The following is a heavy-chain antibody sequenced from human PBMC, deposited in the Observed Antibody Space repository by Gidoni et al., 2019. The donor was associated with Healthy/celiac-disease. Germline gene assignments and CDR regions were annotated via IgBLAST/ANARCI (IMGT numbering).Heavy chain of an antibody. J-gene: IGHJ4*02. D-gene: IGHD6-19*01. V-gene: IGHV3-23*01. Sequence: EVQLLESGGGLVQPGGSLRLSCAASGFTFSSYAMSWVRQAPGKGLGWVSAISGSGGSTYYADSVKGRFTISRDNSKNTLYLQMNSLRAEDTAVYYCAKDSGIAVAGTGGDYFDYWGQGTLVTVSS. CDR3: AKDSGIAVAGTGGDYFDY. CDR2: ISGSGGST. CDR1: GFTFSSYA.